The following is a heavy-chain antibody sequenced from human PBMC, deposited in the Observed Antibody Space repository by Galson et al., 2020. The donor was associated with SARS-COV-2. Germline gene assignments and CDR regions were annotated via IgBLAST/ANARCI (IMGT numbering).Heavy chain of an antibody. J-gene: IGHJ6*02. CDR3: ARGPKYSSSWYGWGRCMDV. Sequence: SETLSLTCAVYGGSFSGYYWSWIRQPPGKGLEWIGEINHSGSTNYNPPLKSRVTISVDTSKNQFSLKLSSVTAADTAVYYCARGPKYSSSWYGWGRCMDVWGQGTTVTVSS. V-gene: IGHV4-34*01. CDR2: INHSGST. CDR1: GGSFSGYY. D-gene: IGHD6-13*01.